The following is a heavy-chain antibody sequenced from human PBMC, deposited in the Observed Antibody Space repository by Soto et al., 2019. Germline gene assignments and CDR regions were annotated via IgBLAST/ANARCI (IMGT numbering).Heavy chain of an antibody. V-gene: IGHV3-23*01. CDR2: ISGSGGST. CDR1: GITFNNYA. J-gene: IGHJ6*03. CDR3: AKERGAVDYFYYMDV. Sequence: EVHLLESGGGLAQPGGSLRLSCAASGITFNNYAMVWVRQTPGQGLEWVSAISGSGGSTFYADSVKGRFTISRDNSKNTLYLQMNSLRAEDTAVYYCAKERGAVDYFYYMDVWGEGTTVTVSS. D-gene: IGHD3-10*01.